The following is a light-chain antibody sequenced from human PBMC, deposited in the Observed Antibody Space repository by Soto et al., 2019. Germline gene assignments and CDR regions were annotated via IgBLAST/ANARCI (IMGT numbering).Light chain of an antibody. Sequence: EIVLTQSPATLSLSPGERATLSCRASQSVSSYLAWYQQKPGQAPRLLIYDASNRATGTPARFSGSGSGTDFTLTISSLEPEDFAVYYCQQRSNWRGITFGQGTRLEIK. V-gene: IGKV3-11*01. CDR1: QSVSSY. J-gene: IGKJ5*01. CDR3: QQRSNWRGIT. CDR2: DAS.